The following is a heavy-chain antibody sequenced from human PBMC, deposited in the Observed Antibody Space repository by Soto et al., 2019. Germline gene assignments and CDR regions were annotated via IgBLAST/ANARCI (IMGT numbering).Heavy chain of an antibody. CDR3: AKSVGGTNYYYGMDV. CDR1: GFTFSLYA. Sequence: EVQLLESGGGLVQPGGSLRISCAASGFTFSLYAMSWVRQAPGKGLEWVSVISGSGGSTYYADSVKGRFTVSRDNSKNTLYLQMNSLGVDDTAVYYCAKSVGGTNYYYGMDVWGRGTTVTVSS. D-gene: IGHD2-15*01. V-gene: IGHV3-23*01. J-gene: IGHJ6*02. CDR2: ISGSGGST.